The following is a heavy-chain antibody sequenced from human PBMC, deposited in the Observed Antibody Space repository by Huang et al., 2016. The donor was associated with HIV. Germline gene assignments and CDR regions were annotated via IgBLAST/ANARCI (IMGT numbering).Heavy chain of an antibody. CDR1: GFSLTSSGVA. Sequence: QITLKESGPTLVKPTQTLTLTCTFSGFSLTSSGVAVGWIRQPPGKALEWRALIYWDNEECFSPSLKTRLTITKDTPKNEVVLTMTNMDPVDTATYYCVHRLRYGKWYVDYWGQGVLVTVSS. CDR2: IYWDNEE. J-gene: IGHJ4*02. V-gene: IGHV2-5*02. CDR3: VHRLRYGKWYVDY. D-gene: IGHD6-13*01.